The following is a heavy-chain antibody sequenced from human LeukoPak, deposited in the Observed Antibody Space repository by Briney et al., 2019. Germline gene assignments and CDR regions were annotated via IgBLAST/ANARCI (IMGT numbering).Heavy chain of an antibody. Sequence: GSLRLSCAASGFNFNVYSMTWVRQAPGKGLEWLSYISSSGRTIYYADSVKGRFTISRDNSKNTLYLQMNSLRAEDTAVYYCARRWFGDVWGKGTTVTVSS. V-gene: IGHV3-48*01. D-gene: IGHD3-10*01. CDR2: ISSSGRTI. CDR3: ARRWFGDV. CDR1: GFNFNVYS. J-gene: IGHJ6*04.